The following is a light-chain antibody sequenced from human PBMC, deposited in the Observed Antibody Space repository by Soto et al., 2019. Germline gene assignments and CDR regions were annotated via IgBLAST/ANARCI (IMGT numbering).Light chain of an antibody. J-gene: IGKJ2*01. CDR3: QQYNNWPPRDT. CDR1: QSVSSN. CDR2: GAS. Sequence: EIVMTQSPATLSVSPGERATLSCRASQSVSSNLAWYQQKPGQAPRLLIYGASTRATGIPARFSGSGAGTEFTLTISSLQSEDFAVCYCQQYNNWPPRDTFGQGTKLEIK. V-gene: IGKV3-15*01.